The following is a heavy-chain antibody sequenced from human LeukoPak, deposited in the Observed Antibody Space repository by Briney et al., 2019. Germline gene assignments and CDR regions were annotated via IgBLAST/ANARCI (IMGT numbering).Heavy chain of an antibody. D-gene: IGHD3-16*01. V-gene: IGHV3-21*01. CDR1: GFTFSSYS. CDR3: ARGWGGSSRAFDI. Sequence: GGSLRLSCAASGFTFSSYSMNWVRQAPGKGLEWVSSISSSSSYIYYADSVKGRFTISRDNAKNSLYLQMNSLRAEDTAVYYCARGWGGSSRAFDIWGQGTMVTVSS. CDR2: ISSSSSYI. J-gene: IGHJ3*02.